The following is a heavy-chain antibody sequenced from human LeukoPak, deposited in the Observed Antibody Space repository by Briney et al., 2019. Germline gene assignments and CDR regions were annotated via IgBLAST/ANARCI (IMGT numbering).Heavy chain of an antibody. CDR1: GYTFTSYD. V-gene: IGHV1-8*01. CDR2: MNPNSGNT. Sequence: ASVKVSCKASGYTFTSYDINWVRQATGQGLEWMGWMNPNSGNTGYAQKFQGRVTMTRNTSISTAYMELSSLRSEDTAVYYCAAGVGAYYYYYYGMDVWGQGTTVTVSS. J-gene: IGHJ6*02. CDR3: AAGVGAYYYYYYGMDV. D-gene: IGHD1-26*01.